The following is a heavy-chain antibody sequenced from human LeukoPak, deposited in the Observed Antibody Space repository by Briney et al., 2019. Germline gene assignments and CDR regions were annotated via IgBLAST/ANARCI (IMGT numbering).Heavy chain of an antibody. Sequence: HPGGSLRLSCAASGFTFDDYAMHWVRQAPGKGLEWVSGISWNSGSIGYADSVKGRFTISRDNSKNTLYLQMNSLRAEDTAVYYCARDLLVVPAAIPSYWGQGTLVTVSS. CDR1: GFTFDDYA. CDR3: ARDLLVVPAAIPSY. J-gene: IGHJ4*02. V-gene: IGHV3-9*01. CDR2: ISWNSGSI. D-gene: IGHD2-2*01.